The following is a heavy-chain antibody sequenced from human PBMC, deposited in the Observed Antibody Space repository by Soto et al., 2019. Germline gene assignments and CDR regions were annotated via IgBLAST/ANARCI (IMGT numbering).Heavy chain of an antibody. V-gene: IGHV3-30*18. CDR3: AKDPKATGTHY. J-gene: IGHJ4*02. Sequence: LRLSCAASGFILSSYGMHWVRQAPGKGLEWVAVITYDGSNKYYADSVKGRFSISRDNSRNRLYLQMYSLRPEDTAVYYCAKDPKATGTHYWGRGTLVTVSS. D-gene: IGHD1-1*01. CDR1: GFILSSYG. CDR2: ITYDGSNK.